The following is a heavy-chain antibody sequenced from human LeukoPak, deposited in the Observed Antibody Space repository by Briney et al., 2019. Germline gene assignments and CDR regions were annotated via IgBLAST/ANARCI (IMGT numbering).Heavy chain of an antibody. CDR3: ARALPISRYDFWSGYYLGFDY. V-gene: IGHV4-39*07. J-gene: IGHJ4*02. CDR1: GGSISSSSYY. D-gene: IGHD3-3*01. Sequence: PSETLSLTCTVSGGSISSSSYYWGWIRQPPGKGLEWIGSIYYSGSTYYNPSLKSRVTISVDTSKNQFSLKLSSVTAADTAVYYCARALPISRYDFWSGYYLGFDYWGQGTLVTVSS. CDR2: IYYSGST.